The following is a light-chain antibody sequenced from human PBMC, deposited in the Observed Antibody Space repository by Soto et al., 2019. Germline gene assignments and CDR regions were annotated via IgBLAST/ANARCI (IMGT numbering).Light chain of an antibody. CDR2: DAY. J-gene: IGKJ4*01. V-gene: IGKV1-5*01. CDR3: QQYESYSPLT. CDR1: QSIRSW. Sequence: DIQMTQSPSILSASVGDRVTITCRASQSIRSWWYWYKQKPGKAPKLLIYDAYSLESGVPSRFSGRRSGTEFTLTIAGLQPEDVATDYFQQYESYSPLTFGGGPKVEIK.